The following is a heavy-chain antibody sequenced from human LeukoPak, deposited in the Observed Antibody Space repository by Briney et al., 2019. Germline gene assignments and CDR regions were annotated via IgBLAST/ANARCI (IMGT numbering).Heavy chain of an antibody. CDR2: IYYSGST. V-gene: IGHV4-39*07. D-gene: IGHD1-26*01. J-gene: IGHJ6*03. CDR1: GGSISSSSYY. Sequence: TSETLSLTCTVSGGSISSSSYYWGWIRQPPGKGLEWIGSIYYSGSTYYNPSLKSRVTISVDTSKNQFSLKLSSVTAADTAVYYCARDLWEWELGREGYYYYYMDVWGKGTTVTVSS. CDR3: ARDLWEWELGREGYYYYYMDV.